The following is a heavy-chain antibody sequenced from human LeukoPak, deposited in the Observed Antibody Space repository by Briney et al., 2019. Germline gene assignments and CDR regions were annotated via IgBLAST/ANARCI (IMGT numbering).Heavy chain of an antibody. CDR2: IIPILGIA. Sequence: SVKVSCKASGGTFSSYAISWVRQAPGQGLEWMGRIIPILGIANYAQKFQGRVTITADKSTSTAYMELSSLRSEDTAVYYCARGRGYYGSGSYKVQDIYYFDYWGQGTLVTVSS. J-gene: IGHJ4*02. CDR3: ARGRGYYGSGSYKVQDIYYFDY. V-gene: IGHV1-69*04. D-gene: IGHD3-10*01. CDR1: GGTFSSYA.